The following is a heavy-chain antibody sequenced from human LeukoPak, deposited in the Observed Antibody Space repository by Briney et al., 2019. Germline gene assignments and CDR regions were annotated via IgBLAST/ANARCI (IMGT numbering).Heavy chain of an antibody. V-gene: IGHV4-31*03. CDR3: ARAAVVTAIPDAFDI. J-gene: IGHJ3*02. CDR2: IYYSGST. CDR1: GGSIRSYY. Sequence: PSETLSLTCTVSGGSIRSYYWSWIRQHPGKGLEWIGNIYYSGSTYYNPSLKSRVTISVDTSKNQFSLKLSSVTAADTAVYYCARAAVVTAIPDAFDIWGQGTMVTVSS. D-gene: IGHD2-21*02.